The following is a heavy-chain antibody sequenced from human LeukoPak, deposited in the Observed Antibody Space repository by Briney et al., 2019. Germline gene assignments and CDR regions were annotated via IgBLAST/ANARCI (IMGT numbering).Heavy chain of an antibody. CDR1: GYSISSGYY. V-gene: IGHV4-38-2*02. CDR2: IYHSGST. CDR3: ARDHGSSWYYGWFDP. J-gene: IGHJ5*02. Sequence: PSETLSLTCTVSGYSISSGYYWGWIRQPPGKGLEWIGSIYHSGSTYYNPSLKSRVTISVDTSKNQFSLKLSSVTAADTAVYYCARDHGSSWYYGWFDPWGQGTLVTVSS. D-gene: IGHD6-13*01.